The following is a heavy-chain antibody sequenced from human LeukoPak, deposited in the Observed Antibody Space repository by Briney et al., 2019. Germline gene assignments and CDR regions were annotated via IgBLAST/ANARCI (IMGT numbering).Heavy chain of an antibody. CDR2: IFYTGST. J-gene: IGHJ4*02. CDR1: GGSISSSSYY. Sequence: SETLSLTCTVSGGSISSSSYYWSWIRQPPGKGLEWIGYIFYTGSTNYNPSLKSRVTIAVDPSKNQFSLKLSSVTAADTAVYYCASGYSYGGWDYWGQGTLVTVSS. D-gene: IGHD5-18*01. V-gene: IGHV4-61*01. CDR3: ASGYSYGGWDY.